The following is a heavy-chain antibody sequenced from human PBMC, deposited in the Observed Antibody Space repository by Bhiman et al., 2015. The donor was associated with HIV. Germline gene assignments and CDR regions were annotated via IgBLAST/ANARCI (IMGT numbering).Heavy chain of an antibody. D-gene: IGHD2-2*01. CDR1: GFTFNTYA. Sequence: QVQVVESGGAVVQPGRSLRLSCAASGFTFNTYAMHWVRQAPGKGLEWVAVISYDGSNKYYADSVKGRFTISRDNSKNTLYLQMNSLRAEDTAVYYCARPGLLILPAGAFDIWGPGTVVTVSS. J-gene: IGHJ3*02. CDR3: ARPGLLILPAGAFDI. CDR2: ISYDGSNK. V-gene: IGHV3-30*04.